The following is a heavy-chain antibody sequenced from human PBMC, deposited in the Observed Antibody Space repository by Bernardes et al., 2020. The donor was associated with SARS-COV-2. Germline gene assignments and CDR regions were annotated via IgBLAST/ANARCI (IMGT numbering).Heavy chain of an antibody. J-gene: IGHJ1*01. CDR3: ARGPPLPQYFQH. Sequence: GGSLLLSCAVSAPSVRDSAMNWVRQAPGQGLEWVASISGSGTTYYTDSVEGRFTISRDNSKTTLFLQMNSLRVDDTAIYYCARGPPLPQYFQHWGQGTLVTVSS. V-gene: IGHV3-23*01. D-gene: IGHD3-16*02. CDR1: APSVRDSA. CDR2: ISGSGTT.